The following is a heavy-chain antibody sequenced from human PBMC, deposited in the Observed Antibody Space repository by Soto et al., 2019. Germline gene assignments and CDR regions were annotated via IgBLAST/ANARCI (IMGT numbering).Heavy chain of an antibody. V-gene: IGHV4-30-4*01. J-gene: IGHJ6*02. CDR1: GGSVGMGCYY. CDR2: TLFSGNT. Sequence: PSETRSPTWLVAGGSVGMGCYYWGWLRQPPGRGREGSGFTLFSGNTYYNPSLKSRVTISVDTSKNQFSLKLCSVTATDTAVYYCARDNILGILYGGMDVWGQGTTVTVSS. CDR3: ARDNILGILYGGMDV. D-gene: IGHD3-3*01.